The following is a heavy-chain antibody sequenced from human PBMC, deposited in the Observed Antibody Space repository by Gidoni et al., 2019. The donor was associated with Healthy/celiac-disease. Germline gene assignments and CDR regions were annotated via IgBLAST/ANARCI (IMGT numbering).Heavy chain of an antibody. CDR1: GFTFSSYG. CDR3: AKEHRDTAMVPAFDY. J-gene: IGHJ4*02. V-gene: IGHV3-30*18. CDR2: ISYDGSNK. D-gene: IGHD5-18*01. Sequence: QVQLVESGGGVVQPGRSLRLSCAASGFTFSSYGMHWVRQAPGKGLEWVAVISYDGSNKYYADSVKGRFTISRDNSKNTLYLQMNSLRAEDTAVYYCAKEHRDTAMVPAFDYWGQGTLVTVSS.